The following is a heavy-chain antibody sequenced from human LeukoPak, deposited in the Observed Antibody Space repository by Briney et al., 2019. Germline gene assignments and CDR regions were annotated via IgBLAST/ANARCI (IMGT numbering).Heavy chain of an antibody. J-gene: IGHJ4*02. D-gene: IGHD6-6*01. V-gene: IGHV4-30-4*08. CDR2: IYYSGST. CDR3: ARGGAARPNYFDY. Sequence: PSGTLSLTCTVSGGSISSGDYYWSWIRQPPGKGLEWIGYIYYSGSTYYNPSLKSRVTISVDTSKNQFSLKLSSVTAADTAVYYCARGGAARPNYFDYWGQGTLVTVSS. CDR1: GGSISSGDYY.